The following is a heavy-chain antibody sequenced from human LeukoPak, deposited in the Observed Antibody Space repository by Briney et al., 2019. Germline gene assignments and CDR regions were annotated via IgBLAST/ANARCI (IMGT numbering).Heavy chain of an antibody. Sequence: PGGSLRFSCAASGFIFRSYSMNWVRQAPGKGLEWVSYISSSSSYIYYADSVKGRFTISRDNAKNSLYLQMNSLRAEDTAVYYCARARDGYNNSPFYYWGQGTLDTVSS. CDR2: ISSSSSYI. CDR3: ARARDGYNNSPFYY. CDR1: GFIFRSYS. J-gene: IGHJ4*02. V-gene: IGHV3-21*01. D-gene: IGHD5-24*01.